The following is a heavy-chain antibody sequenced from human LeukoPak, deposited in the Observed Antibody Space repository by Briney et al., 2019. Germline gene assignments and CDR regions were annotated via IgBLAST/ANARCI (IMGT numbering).Heavy chain of an antibody. J-gene: IGHJ3*02. CDR3: ARETYYYDSSGYYPAAFDI. CDR2: IYSGGST. V-gene: IGHV3-66*01. D-gene: IGHD3-22*01. Sequence: GGSLRLSCAASGFTFSSYGMHWVRQAPGKGLEWVSVIYSGGSTYYADSVKGRFTISRDNSKNTLYLQMNSLRAEDTAVYYCARETYYYDSSGYYPAAFDIWGQGTMVTVSS. CDR1: GFTFSSYG.